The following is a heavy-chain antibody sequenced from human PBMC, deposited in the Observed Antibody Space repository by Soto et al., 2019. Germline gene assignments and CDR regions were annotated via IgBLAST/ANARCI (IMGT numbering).Heavy chain of an antibody. V-gene: IGHV1-8*01. Sequence: QVQLVQSGAEVKKPGSSVKVSCKASGYTFTSYDINWVRQASGQGLEWMGWMNPNSGNTGYAQKFQGRVTMTRNTSISTAYMELSSLRSEDTAVYYCASNHPAYCSGGSCYSGDAFDIWGQGTMVTVSS. J-gene: IGHJ3*02. CDR2: MNPNSGNT. D-gene: IGHD2-15*01. CDR3: ASNHPAYCSGGSCYSGDAFDI. CDR1: GYTFTSYD.